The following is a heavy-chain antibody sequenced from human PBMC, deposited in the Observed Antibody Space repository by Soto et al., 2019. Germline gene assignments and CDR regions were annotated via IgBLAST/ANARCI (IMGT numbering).Heavy chain of an antibody. CDR1: GYTFTNFG. CDR2: ISASNGNT. D-gene: IGHD3-16*01. V-gene: IGHV1-18*01. J-gene: IGHJ4*02. Sequence: QVQLVQSGAEVKKPGASVKVSCKASGYTFTNFGISWVRQAPGQGLAWLGWISASNGNTNYAQNFQSRVTMPTDTSTSKASMELRTLTSDDTAVYYCAREGAPIDYWGQGTLVTVSS. CDR3: AREGAPIDY.